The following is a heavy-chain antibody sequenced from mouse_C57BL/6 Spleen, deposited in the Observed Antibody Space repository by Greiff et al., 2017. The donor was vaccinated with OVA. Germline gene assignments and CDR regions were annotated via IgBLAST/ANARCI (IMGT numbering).Heavy chain of an antibody. Sequence: VKLQQPGAELVKPGASVKLSCKASGYTFTSYWMHWVKLRPGRGLEWIGRIDPNSGGTKYNEKFKSKATLTVDKPSSTAYMQLSSLTSEDSAVYYCARGGLLRVYYFDYWGQGTTLTVSS. V-gene: IGHV1-72*01. CDR2: IDPNSGGT. CDR3: ARGGLLRVYYFDY. CDR1: GYTFTSYW. J-gene: IGHJ2*01. D-gene: IGHD1-1*01.